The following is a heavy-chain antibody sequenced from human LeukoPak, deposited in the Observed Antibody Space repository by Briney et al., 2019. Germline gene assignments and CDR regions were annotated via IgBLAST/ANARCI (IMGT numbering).Heavy chain of an antibody. J-gene: IGHJ4*02. CDR1: GFTFSGYE. D-gene: IGHD1-20*01. CDR2: ISSRDKTI. CDR3: ARDMTGTTLFDY. Sequence: PGGSLRLSCAASGFTFSGYEMSWVRHAPGKRLEWLSYISSRDKTIYYADSVKGRFTIYRDNAKNSLYLQMTSQRTEDTAVYYCARDMTGTTLFDYWGQGTLVTVSS. V-gene: IGHV3-48*03.